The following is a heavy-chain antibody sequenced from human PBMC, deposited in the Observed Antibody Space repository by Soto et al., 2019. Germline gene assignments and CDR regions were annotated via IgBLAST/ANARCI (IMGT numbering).Heavy chain of an antibody. J-gene: IGHJ4*02. Sequence: SETLSLTCTVSVGSISSGDYYWSWIRQPPGKGLEWIGYIYYSGSTYYNPSLKSRVTISVDTSKNQFSLKLSSVTAADTAVYYCARDLNRSSSWYGDGLDYWGQGTLVTVSS. V-gene: IGHV4-30-4*01. CDR2: IYYSGST. D-gene: IGHD6-13*01. CDR3: ARDLNRSSSWYGDGLDY. CDR1: VGSISSGDYY.